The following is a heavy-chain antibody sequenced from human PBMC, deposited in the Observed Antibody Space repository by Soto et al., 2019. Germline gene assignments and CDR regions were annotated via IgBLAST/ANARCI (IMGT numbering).Heavy chain of an antibody. D-gene: IGHD2-2*01. J-gene: IGHJ6*02. Sequence: ASVKVSCKVSGYTLTELSMHWVRQAPGKGLEWMGGFDPEDGEXXXXXXXXXXXXXXXDTSTDTAYMELSSLRSEDTAVYYCATVRSHCSSTSCSHYYYYGMDVWGQGTTVTVSS. CDR1: GYTLTELS. V-gene: IGHV1-24*01. CDR2: FDPEDGEX. CDR3: ATVRSHCSSTSCSHYYYYGMDV.